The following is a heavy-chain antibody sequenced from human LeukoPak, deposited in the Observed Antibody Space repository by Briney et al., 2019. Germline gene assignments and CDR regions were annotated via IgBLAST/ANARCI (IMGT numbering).Heavy chain of an antibody. D-gene: IGHD2-15*01. V-gene: IGHV3-23*01. CDR3: AKYCSGGNCYSGLY. J-gene: IGHJ4*02. Sequence: GGSLRLSCAASGFTFSSYEMNWVRQAPGKGLEWVSTFRSSGGSTYYADSVKDRFTISRDSSKNTLFLQMNSLRAEDTAVYYCAKYCSGGNCYSGLYWGQGTLVTVSS. CDR2: FRSSGGST. CDR1: GFTFSSYE.